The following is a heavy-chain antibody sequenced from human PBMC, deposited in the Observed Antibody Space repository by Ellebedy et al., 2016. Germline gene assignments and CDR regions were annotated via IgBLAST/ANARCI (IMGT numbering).Heavy chain of an antibody. V-gene: IGHV4-39*01. Sequence: SETLSLTCTVSGISITSTTTYYWGWIRQPPGKGLEWIGNIYYSGHTYYNPSLKSRFTISMDTSKNQFPLSLSSVTATDTAVYFCARKDGSGSRNYYYGMDVWGQGTTVTVSS. J-gene: IGHJ6*02. CDR3: ARKDGSGSRNYYYGMDV. D-gene: IGHD3-10*01. CDR1: GISITSTTTYY. CDR2: IYYSGHT.